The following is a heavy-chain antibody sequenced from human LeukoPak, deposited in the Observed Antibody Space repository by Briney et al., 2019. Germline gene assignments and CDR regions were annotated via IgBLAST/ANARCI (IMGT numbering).Heavy chain of an antibody. CDR3: AALGATRFFYASDI. D-gene: IGHD1-26*01. CDR1: GFTFTSSA. J-gene: IGHJ3*02. V-gene: IGHV1-58*02. CDR2: IVVGSGNT. Sequence: SVKVSCKASGFTFTSSAMQWVRQARGQRLEWIGWIVVGSGNTNYAQQFQERVTITRDMSTSTAYMELSSLRSEDTAVYYCAALGATRFFYASDIWGQGTMVTVSS.